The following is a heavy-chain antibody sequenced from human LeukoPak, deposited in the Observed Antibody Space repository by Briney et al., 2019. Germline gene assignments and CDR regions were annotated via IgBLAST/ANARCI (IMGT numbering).Heavy chain of an antibody. J-gene: IGHJ3*02. Sequence: SETLSLTCTVSGDSVSGHYWSWIRQTPGKGLEWIGYVSYSGGTNYNPSLKSRVTISVDTSKNQFSLKLSSVTAADTAVYYCARRVPGDAFDIWGQGTMVTVSS. D-gene: IGHD1-1*01. CDR2: VSYSGGT. CDR3: ARRVPGDAFDI. CDR1: GDSVSGHY. V-gene: IGHV4-59*08.